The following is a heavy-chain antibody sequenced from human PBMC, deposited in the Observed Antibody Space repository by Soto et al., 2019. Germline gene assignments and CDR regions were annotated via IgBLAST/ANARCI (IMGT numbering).Heavy chain of an antibody. V-gene: IGHV3-23*01. J-gene: IGHJ3*02. Sequence: EVQLLESGGGLVQPGGSLRLSCAASGFTFSSYAMSWVRQAPGEGLEWVSAISGSGGSTYYADSVKGRFTISRDNSKNTLYLQMNSLRAEDTAVYYCAKIMEQQLVRDAFAIWGQGTMVTVAS. CDR3: AKIMEQQLVRDAFAI. D-gene: IGHD6-13*01. CDR2: ISGSGGST. CDR1: GFTFSSYA.